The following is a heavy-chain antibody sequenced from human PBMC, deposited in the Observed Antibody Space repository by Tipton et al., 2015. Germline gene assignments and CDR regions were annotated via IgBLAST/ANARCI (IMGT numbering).Heavy chain of an antibody. D-gene: IGHD1-26*01. J-gene: IGHJ4*02. CDR1: GGSISSDY. V-gene: IGHV4-59*01. Sequence: TLSFTCTVSGGSISSDYWTWIRQPPGRGLEWIGNIFHSGTTNYNPSLRSRVTISIDTSNNQFSLRLTSVTAADTAVYYCARDSSSLYTGTYFFADWGRGTLVTVSS. CDR2: IFHSGTT. CDR3: ARDSSSLYTGTYFFAD.